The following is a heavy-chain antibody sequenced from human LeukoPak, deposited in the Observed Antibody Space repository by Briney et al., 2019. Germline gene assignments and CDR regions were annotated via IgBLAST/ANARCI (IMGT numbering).Heavy chain of an antibody. V-gene: IGHV3-9*01. J-gene: IGHJ4*02. D-gene: IGHD3-22*01. CDR2: ISWNSGSI. CDR1: GFTFGDYA. Sequence: PGRSLRLSCAASGFTFGDYAMHWVRQAPGKGLEWVSGISWNSGSIDYADSVKGRFTISRDNAKNSLYLQMNSLRAEDTALYYCAKAPASGGSSGYYYKYWGQGTLVTVSS. CDR3: AKAPASGGSSGYYYKY.